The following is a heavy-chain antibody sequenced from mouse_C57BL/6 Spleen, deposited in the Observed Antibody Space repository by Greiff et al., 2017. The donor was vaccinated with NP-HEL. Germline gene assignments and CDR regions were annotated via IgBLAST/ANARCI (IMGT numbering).Heavy chain of an antibody. D-gene: IGHD1-1*01. V-gene: IGHV1-19*01. Sequence: EVQLQQSGPVLVKPGASVKMSCKASGYTFTDYYMNWVKQSHGKSLEWIGVINPYNGGTSYNQKFKGKATLTVDKSSSTAYMELNSLTSEDSAVYYCARPPYYYGRAGDFDYWGQGTTLTVSS. CDR2: INPYNGGT. CDR3: ARPPYYYGRAGDFDY. J-gene: IGHJ2*01. CDR1: GYTFTDYY.